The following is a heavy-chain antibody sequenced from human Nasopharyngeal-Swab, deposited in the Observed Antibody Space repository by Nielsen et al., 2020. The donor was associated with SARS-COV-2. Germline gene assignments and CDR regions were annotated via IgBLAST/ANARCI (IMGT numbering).Heavy chain of an antibody. J-gene: IGHJ5*02. V-gene: IGHV1-24*01. D-gene: IGHD4-17*01. Sequence: ASVKVSCKVSGYTLTELSMHWVRQAPGKGLEWMGGFDPEDGETIYAQKFQGRVTMTEDTSTDTAFMELSSLRSEDTAVYYCATGRVTTFFSWFDPWGQGTLVTVSS. CDR1: GYTLTELS. CDR3: ATGRVTTFFSWFDP. CDR2: FDPEDGET.